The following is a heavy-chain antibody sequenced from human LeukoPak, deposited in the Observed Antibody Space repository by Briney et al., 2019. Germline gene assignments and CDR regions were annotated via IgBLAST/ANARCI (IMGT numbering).Heavy chain of an antibody. V-gene: IGHV3-30*02. CDR1: GFTFSNYA. Sequence: GGSLRLSCAASGFTFSNYAMHWVRQAPGKGLEGVTFIRYDGSNKYYAESVKGRFTISRDNSKNTLYLQMSSLRAEDTAVYYCAKAIHSSSSGLVDYWGQGTLVTVSS. CDR2: IRYDGSNK. D-gene: IGHD6-6*01. J-gene: IGHJ4*02. CDR3: AKAIHSSSSGLVDY.